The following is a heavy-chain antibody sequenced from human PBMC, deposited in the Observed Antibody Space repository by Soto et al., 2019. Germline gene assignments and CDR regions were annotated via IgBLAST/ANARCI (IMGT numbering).Heavy chain of an antibody. CDR3: ARKGYCSGGSCFDYYYYGMDV. J-gene: IGHJ6*02. CDR2: MNPNSGNT. V-gene: IGHV1-8*01. Sequence: QVQLVQSGAEVKKPGASVKVSCKASGYTFTSYDINWVRQATGQGLAWMGWMNPNSGNTGYAQKFQGRVTMTRNTSISTAYMELISLRSEDTAVYYCARKGYCSGGSCFDYYYYGMDVWGQVTTVTVSS. D-gene: IGHD2-15*01. CDR1: GYTFTSYD.